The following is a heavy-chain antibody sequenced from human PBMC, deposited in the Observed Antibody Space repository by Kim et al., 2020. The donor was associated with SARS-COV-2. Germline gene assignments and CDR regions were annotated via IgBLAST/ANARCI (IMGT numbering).Heavy chain of an antibody. CDR3: AHSLNANYYDSSGHFDY. V-gene: IGHV2-5*02. Sequence: SGPTLVNPTQTLTLTCTFSGFSLSTSGVGVGWIRQPPGKALEWLALIYWDDDKRYSPSLKSRLTITKDTSKNQVVLTMTNMDPVDTATYYCAHSLNANYYDSSGHFDYWGQGTLVTVSS. J-gene: IGHJ4*02. CDR1: GFSLSTSGVG. CDR2: IYWDDDK. D-gene: IGHD3-22*01.